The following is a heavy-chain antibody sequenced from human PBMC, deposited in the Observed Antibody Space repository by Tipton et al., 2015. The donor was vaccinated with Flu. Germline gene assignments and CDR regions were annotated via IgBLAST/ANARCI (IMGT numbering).Heavy chain of an antibody. Sequence: SLRLSCAASGFTFSSYGMHWVRQAPGKGLEWVAVIYYDGSEKYYADSVKGRFTISRDKSKNTLYLQMNSLRAEDTAVYYCARILDSYYFDYWGQGTLVTVSS. CDR2: IYYDGSEK. D-gene: IGHD3-9*01. CDR1: GFTFSSYG. J-gene: IGHJ4*02. V-gene: IGHV3-33*08. CDR3: ARILDSYYFDY.